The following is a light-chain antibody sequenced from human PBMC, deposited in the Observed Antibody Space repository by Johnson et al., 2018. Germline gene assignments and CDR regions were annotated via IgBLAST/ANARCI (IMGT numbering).Light chain of an antibody. V-gene: IGLV1-51*02. CDR1: SSNIGNNY. Sequence: QSVLTQPPSVSAAPGQKVTISCSGSSSNIGNNYVSWYQQLPGTAPKLLIYENNKRPSGIPDRFSGSKSGTSATLGITGLQTGDEADYYCRTWDSSLGAGNVVGTGTKVTVL. J-gene: IGLJ1*01. CDR3: RTWDSSLGAGNV. CDR2: ENN.